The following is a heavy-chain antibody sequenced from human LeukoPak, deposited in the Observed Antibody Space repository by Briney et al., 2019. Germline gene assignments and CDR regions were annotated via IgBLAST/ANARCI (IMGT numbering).Heavy chain of an antibody. CDR2: INPSGGST. Sequence: ASVTVSCTASGYTFTRYYMHWVRQAPGQGLEWMGIINPSGGSTTYAQKFQGRVTMTRDTSMSTVYMELSSLRSEDTAVYYCARDPYCGGDCYLNGMDVWGQGTTVTVSS. J-gene: IGHJ6*02. CDR3: ARDPYCGGDCYLNGMDV. CDR1: GYTFTRYY. V-gene: IGHV1-46*01. D-gene: IGHD2-21*02.